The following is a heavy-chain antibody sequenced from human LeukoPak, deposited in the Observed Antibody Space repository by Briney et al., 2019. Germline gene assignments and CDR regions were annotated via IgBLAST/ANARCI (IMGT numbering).Heavy chain of an antibody. CDR1: GPPVTNGLYH. Sequence: SDTLSLPCTVSGPPVTNGLYHWRWIRQTPGKGLEWIGYIDYRGNTKYNPSLQSRVFIFVDTSESQFSLRLSSVTAADTAVYYCARRVYDYYYYMDVWGSGTTVTVSS. J-gene: IGHJ6*03. V-gene: IGHV4-61*01. CDR3: ARRVYDYYYYMDV. D-gene: IGHD2/OR15-2a*01. CDR2: IDYRGNT.